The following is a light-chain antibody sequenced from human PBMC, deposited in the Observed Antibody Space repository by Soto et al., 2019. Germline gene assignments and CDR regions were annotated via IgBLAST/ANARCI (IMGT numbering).Light chain of an antibody. CDR3: QQYAYSPRT. CDR1: QSISGSY. CDR2: GAS. Sequence: EIVLTQSPGTLSLSPGDRATLSCRASQSISGSYLAWYQQKAGQAPRLLIYGASTRATGIPDRFSGSGSGTDFTLIISRLEPEDFAVYYCQQYAYSPRTFGQGTKVEIK. J-gene: IGKJ1*01. V-gene: IGKV3-20*01.